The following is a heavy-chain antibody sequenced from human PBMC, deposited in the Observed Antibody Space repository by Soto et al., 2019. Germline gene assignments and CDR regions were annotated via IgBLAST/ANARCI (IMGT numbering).Heavy chain of an antibody. J-gene: IGHJ1*01. D-gene: IGHD3-10*01. CDR3: ATDLGVALAPLSILYFQQ. CDR1: GYSLNELC. V-gene: IGHV1-24*01. CDR2: FDPEEGKM. Sequence: ASVKVSCKVSGYSLNELCMHWVRQPPGKGLKWIGGFDPEEGKMIYAQNFQGRVTMTEDTSTDTAYMELNSLTSEDTAIYYCATDLGVALAPLSILYFQQWGQGTVVTVSS.